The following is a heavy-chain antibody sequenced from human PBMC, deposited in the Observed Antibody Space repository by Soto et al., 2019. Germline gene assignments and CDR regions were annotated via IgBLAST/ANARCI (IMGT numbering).Heavy chain of an antibody. CDR3: ARGDGSSSCYY. Sequence: ASVKVSCKASGGTFSSYTISWVRQAPGQGLEWMGRIIPILGIANYAQKLQGRVTITADKSTSTAYMELSSLRSEDTAVYYCARGDGSSSCYYWGQGTLVTVSS. J-gene: IGHJ4*02. CDR1: GGTFSSYT. D-gene: IGHD6-6*01. CDR2: IIPILGIA. V-gene: IGHV1-69*02.